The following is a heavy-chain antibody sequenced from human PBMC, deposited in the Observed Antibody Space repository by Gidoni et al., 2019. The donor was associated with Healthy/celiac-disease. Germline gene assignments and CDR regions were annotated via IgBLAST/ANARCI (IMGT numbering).Heavy chain of an antibody. Sequence: QVQLQQWGAGLLKPSETLSLTCAVYGGSFSGYYWSWIRQPPGKGLEWIGEINHSGSTNYNPSLKSRVTISVDTSKNQFSLKLSSVTAADTAVYYCARGDAGWNYYRGDYYYYYYMDVWGKGTTVTVSS. CDR2: INHSGST. D-gene: IGHD1-7*01. CDR3: ARGDAGWNYYRGDYYYYYYMDV. CDR1: GGSFSGYY. V-gene: IGHV4-34*01. J-gene: IGHJ6*03.